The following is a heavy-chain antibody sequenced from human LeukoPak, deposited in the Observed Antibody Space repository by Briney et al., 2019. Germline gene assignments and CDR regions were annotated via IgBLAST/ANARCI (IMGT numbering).Heavy chain of an antibody. D-gene: IGHD3-10*01. Sequence: SETLSLTCTVSGGSISSGDYYWSWIRQPPGKGLEWIGYIYYSGSTNYNPSLKSRVTISVDTSKNQFSLKLSSVTAADTAVYYCARLVWLARFDYWGQGTLVTVSS. CDR2: IYYSGST. CDR1: GGSISSGDYY. CDR3: ARLVWLARFDY. J-gene: IGHJ4*02. V-gene: IGHV4-61*08.